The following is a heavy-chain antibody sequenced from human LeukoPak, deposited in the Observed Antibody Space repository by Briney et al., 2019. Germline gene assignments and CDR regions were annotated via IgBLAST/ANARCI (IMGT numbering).Heavy chain of an antibody. D-gene: IGHD3-3*01. Sequence: PGGSLRLSCAASGFTFSAYAMNWVRQAPGKGLEWVSVISGSGSRTYYADSVKGRFTISRDNSKNTLYLQMNSLRAGDTAVYYCAKGKMSGYDRGYFDYWGQGTLVTVSS. V-gene: IGHV3-23*01. CDR1: GFTFSAYA. J-gene: IGHJ4*02. CDR3: AKGKMSGYDRGYFDY. CDR2: ISGSGSRT.